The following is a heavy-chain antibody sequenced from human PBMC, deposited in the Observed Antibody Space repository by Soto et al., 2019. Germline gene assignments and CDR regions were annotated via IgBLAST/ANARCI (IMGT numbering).Heavy chain of an antibody. V-gene: IGHV3-7*01. CDR2: IKRSRSQI. CDR3: ARVIMDV. J-gene: IGHJ6*02. CDR1: GFTFNTYW. Sequence: GGSLRLSCAASGFTFNTYWMSWVRQAPGKGLEWVSSIKRSRSQIYSADSVKGRFTISRDNAKNSLYLQMNSLRDEDTAVYYCARVIMDVWGQGTTVTVSS.